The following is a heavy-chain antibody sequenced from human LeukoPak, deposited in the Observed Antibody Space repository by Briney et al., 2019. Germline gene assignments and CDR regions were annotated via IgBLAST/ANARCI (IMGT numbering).Heavy chain of an antibody. CDR3: ARVPPTHYYYYYGMDV. CDR2: INHSGST. Sequence: SETLSLTCTVSGGSISSSSYYWGWIRQPPGKGLEWIGEINHSGSTNYNPSLKSRVTISVDTSKNQFSLKLSSVTAADTAVYYCARVPPTHYYYYYGMDVWGQGTTVTVSS. J-gene: IGHJ6*02. CDR1: GGSISSSSYY. V-gene: IGHV4-39*07.